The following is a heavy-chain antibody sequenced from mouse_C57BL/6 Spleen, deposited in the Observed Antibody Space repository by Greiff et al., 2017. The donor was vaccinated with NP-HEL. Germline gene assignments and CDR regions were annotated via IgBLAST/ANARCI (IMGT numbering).Heavy chain of an antibody. CDR2: INPNNGGT. CDR1: GYTFTDYN. Sequence: EVMLQQSGPELVKPGASVKMSCKASGYTFTDYNMHWVKQSHGKSLEWIGYINPNNGGTSYNQKFKGKATLTVNKSSSTAYMELRSLTSEDSAVYYCARWAIVRYYFDYWGQGTTLTVSS. CDR3: ARWAIVRYYFDY. V-gene: IGHV1-22*01. J-gene: IGHJ2*01. D-gene: IGHD2-5*01.